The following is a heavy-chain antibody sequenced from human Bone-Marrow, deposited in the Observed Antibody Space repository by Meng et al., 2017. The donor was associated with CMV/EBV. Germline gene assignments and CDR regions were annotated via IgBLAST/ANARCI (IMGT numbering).Heavy chain of an antibody. CDR1: GFTFSSYW. Sequence: GESLKTSCAASGFTFSSYWMHWVRQAPGKGLVWVSRINSDGSSTSYADSVKGRFTISRDNAKNTLYLQMNSLRAEDTAVYYCARAGGTRGYFDYWGQGTLVTVSS. V-gene: IGHV3-74*01. CDR3: ARAGGTRGYFDY. J-gene: IGHJ4*02. CDR2: INSDGSST. D-gene: IGHD1-26*01.